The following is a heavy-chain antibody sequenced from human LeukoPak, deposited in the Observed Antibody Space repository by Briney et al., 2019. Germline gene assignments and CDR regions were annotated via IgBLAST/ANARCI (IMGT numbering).Heavy chain of an antibody. D-gene: IGHD6-13*01. J-gene: IGHJ4*02. CDR3: ATDSSPDF. CDR2: ISYDGSNK. V-gene: IGHV3-30*04. CDR1: GFTFSSYA. Sequence: GGSLRLSCAASGFTFSSYAMHWVRQAPGKGLEWVAVISYDGSNKYYVDSVKGRFTISRDNSKNTLYLQMNSLRPEDTAVYYCATDSSPDFWGQGTLVTVSS.